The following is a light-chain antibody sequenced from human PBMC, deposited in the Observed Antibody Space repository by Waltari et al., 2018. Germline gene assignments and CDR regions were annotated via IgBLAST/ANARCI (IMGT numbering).Light chain of an antibody. CDR3: QQHNSYPRT. CDR1: QAISNY. V-gene: IGKV1-16*01. J-gene: IGKJ1*01. Sequence: DIQMTQSPASLPASVGDTVTITCRASQAISNYLAWYQQKPGKAPKPLIHYASNLESGVPSRVSGSGSGTDFTLTISSLQPEDFATYFCQQHNSYPRTFGQGTKVEIK. CDR2: YAS.